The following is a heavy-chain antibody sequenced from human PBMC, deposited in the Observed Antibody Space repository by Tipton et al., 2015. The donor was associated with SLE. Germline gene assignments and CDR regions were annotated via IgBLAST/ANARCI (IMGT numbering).Heavy chain of an antibody. V-gene: IGHV5-51*01. Sequence: QLVQSGAEVKKPGESLKISCKGSGYSFTRYWIGWVRQMPGKGLGWMGIIYTDDSDTRYSPSSQGQVTISADKSITTAYLQWSSLKASDTAMYYCGRQMAAGYDACDIWGQGTMVTVSS. CDR3: GRQMAAGYDACDI. D-gene: IGHD1-1*01. J-gene: IGHJ3*02. CDR1: GYSFTRYW. CDR2: IYTDDSDT.